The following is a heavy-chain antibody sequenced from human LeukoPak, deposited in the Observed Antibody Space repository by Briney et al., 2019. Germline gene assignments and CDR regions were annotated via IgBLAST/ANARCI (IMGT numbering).Heavy chain of an antibody. CDR1: GYTFTSYG. V-gene: IGHV1-18*01. D-gene: IGHD3-10*01. CDR2: ISAYNGNT. Sequence: GASVKVSCKASGYTFTSYGISWVRQPPGQGLEWMGWISAYNGNTNYAQKLQGRVTMTTDTSTSTAYMELRSLRSDDTAVYYCARQMVRGVILYWFDPWGQGTLVTVSS. J-gene: IGHJ5*02. CDR3: ARQMVRGVILYWFDP.